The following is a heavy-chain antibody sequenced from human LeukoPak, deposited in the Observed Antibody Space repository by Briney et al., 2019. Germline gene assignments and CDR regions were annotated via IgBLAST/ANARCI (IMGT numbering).Heavy chain of an antibody. CDR2: ISYDGSNK. Sequence: GRSLRLSCAASGFTFSSYGMHWVRQAPGKGLEWVAVISYDGSNKYYAASVKGRFTISRDNSKNTPYLQMNSLRAEDTAVYYCAKGWSSGYYYSLDYWGQGTLVTVSS. D-gene: IGHD3-22*01. V-gene: IGHV3-30*18. CDR3: AKGWSSGYYYSLDY. CDR1: GFTFSSYG. J-gene: IGHJ4*02.